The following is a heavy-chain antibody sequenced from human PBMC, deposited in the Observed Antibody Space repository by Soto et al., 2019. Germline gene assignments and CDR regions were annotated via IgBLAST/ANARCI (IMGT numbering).Heavy chain of an antibody. CDR3: AKDPQQLIVYFDY. CDR1: GVSINDYY. V-gene: IGHV4-59*12. CDR2: VYHSGST. Sequence: SETLSLTCTVSGVSINDYYWSWIRQSPGKGLEWIGYVYHSGSTNYNPSLKSRVTISVDNSKNTLYLQMNSLRAEDTAVYYCAKDPQQLIVYFDYWGQGTQVTVSS. D-gene: IGHD6-13*01. J-gene: IGHJ4*02.